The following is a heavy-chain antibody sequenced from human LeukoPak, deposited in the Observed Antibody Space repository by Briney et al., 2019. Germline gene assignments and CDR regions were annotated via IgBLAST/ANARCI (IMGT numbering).Heavy chain of an antibody. D-gene: IGHD3-16*01. Sequence: GASVKVSCKASGYTFTMYYIHWVRQAPGQGLEWMGMINPSDGATTYAQRFQGRVTMTRDMSTTTVYMDLRSLRSEDTAVYFCARGESGGLSGILGGLFASYYTYYYMDVWGRGTTVTVSS. V-gene: IGHV1-46*01. CDR1: GYTFTMYY. CDR3: ARGESGGLSGILGGLFASYYTYYYMDV. J-gene: IGHJ6*03. CDR2: INPSDGAT.